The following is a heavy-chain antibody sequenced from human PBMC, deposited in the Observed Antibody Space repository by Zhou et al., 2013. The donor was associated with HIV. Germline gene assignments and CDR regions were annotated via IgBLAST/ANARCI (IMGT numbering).Heavy chain of an antibody. CDR3: ARGPYYSNTDGGPLEI. J-gene: IGHJ3*02. Sequence: QVQLVQSGAEVKKPGSSVRVSCRLFGSTFSSSYAITWVRQAPGQGLEWMGRIIPFFNVPKYAPKLQGRVTVTADKSTNTAYLELRSLRSEDTALYYCARGPYYSNTDGGPLEIWGQGTMVIVSS. V-gene: IGHV1-69*04. CDR1: GSTFSSSYA. CDR2: IIPFFNVP. D-gene: IGHD3-10*01.